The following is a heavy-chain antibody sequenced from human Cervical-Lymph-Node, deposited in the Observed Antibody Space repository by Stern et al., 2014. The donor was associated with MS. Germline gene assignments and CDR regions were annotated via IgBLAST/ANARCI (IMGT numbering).Heavy chain of an antibody. V-gene: IGHV3-7*01. J-gene: IGHJ5*01. Sequence: VQLVESGGGLVQPGGSLRLSCAASGFSFKDYWMTWVRQAPGKGLGWVANIRQDGAEIYYVDSMKGRVTISRDNAKNSLYLHMSSLRTEDTAVHYCARDGYGWFDSWGQGTLVTVSS. D-gene: IGHD2-2*03. CDR1: GFSFKDYW. CDR2: IRQDGAEI. CDR3: ARDGYGWFDS.